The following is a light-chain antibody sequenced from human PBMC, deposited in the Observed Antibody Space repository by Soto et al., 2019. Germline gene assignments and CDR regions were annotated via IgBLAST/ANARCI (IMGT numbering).Light chain of an antibody. V-gene: IGLV1-51*02. CDR3: GTWDSSLSRV. J-gene: IGLJ3*02. Sequence: QAVVTQPPSVSAASGQKVTISCSGSSSNIGNNYVSWYQQLPGTAPKLLIYENNKRPSGIPDRFSGSKSGTSATLGITGLQTGDEADYYCGTWDSSLSRVFGGGTKLTVL. CDR1: SSNIGNNY. CDR2: ENN.